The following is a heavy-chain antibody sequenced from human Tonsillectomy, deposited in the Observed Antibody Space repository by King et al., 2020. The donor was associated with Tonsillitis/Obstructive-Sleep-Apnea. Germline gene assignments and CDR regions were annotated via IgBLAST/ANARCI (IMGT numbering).Heavy chain of an antibody. CDR2: IDWDDDK. D-gene: IGHD6-6*01. CDR3: ARIPEYSSSSGPGE. J-gene: IGHJ4*02. CDR1: GFSLTTSGMC. Sequence: RVTLKESGPALVKPTQTLTLTCTFSGFSLTTSGMCVNWIRQPPGKALEWLARIDWDDDKYYSTSLKTRLTISKDTSKNQVVLTMTNMDPVDTATYYCARIPEYSSSSGPGEWGQGTLVTVSS. V-gene: IGHV2-70*11.